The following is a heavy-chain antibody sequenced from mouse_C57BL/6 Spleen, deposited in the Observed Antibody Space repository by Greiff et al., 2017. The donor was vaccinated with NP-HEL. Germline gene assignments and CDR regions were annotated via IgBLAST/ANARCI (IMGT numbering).Heavy chain of an antibody. CDR3: ASYYYAMDY. CDR1: GYTFTSYW. CDR2: INPSSGYT. V-gene: IGHV1-7*01. J-gene: IGHJ4*01. Sequence: QVQLKQSGAELAKPGASVKLSCKASGYTFTSYWMHWVKQRPGQGLEWIGYINPSSGYTKYNQKFKDKATLTADKSSSTAYMPLSSLTYEDSAVYYCASYYYAMDYWGQGTSVTVSS.